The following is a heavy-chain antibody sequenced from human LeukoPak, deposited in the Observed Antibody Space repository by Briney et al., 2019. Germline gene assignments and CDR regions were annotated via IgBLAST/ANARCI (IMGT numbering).Heavy chain of an antibody. J-gene: IGHJ4*02. CDR3: ARGRNYFDY. CDR2: INHSGST. CDR1: GGSFSGYY. V-gene: IGHV4-34*01. Sequence: PSETLSLTCAVYGGSFSGYYWSWIRQPPGKGLEWIGEINHSGSTNYNPSLKSRVTISVDTSKNQFSLKLSSVTAADTAVYYCARGRNYFDYWGQGTLVTVSS.